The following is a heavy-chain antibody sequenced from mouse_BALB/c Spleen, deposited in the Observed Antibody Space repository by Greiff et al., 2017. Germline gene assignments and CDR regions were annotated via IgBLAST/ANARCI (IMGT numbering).Heavy chain of an antibody. J-gene: IGHJ2*01. V-gene: IGHV5-17*02. CDR2: ISSGSSTI. D-gene: IGHD2-14*01. CDR3: ARYYRYDGGLDY. Sequence: EVKLVESGGGLVQPGGSRKLSCAASGFTFSSFGMHWVRQAPEKGLEWVAYISSGSSTIYYADTVKGRFTISRDNPKNTLFLQMTSLRSEDTAMYYCARYYRYDGGLDYWGQGTTLTVSS. CDR1: GFTFSSFG.